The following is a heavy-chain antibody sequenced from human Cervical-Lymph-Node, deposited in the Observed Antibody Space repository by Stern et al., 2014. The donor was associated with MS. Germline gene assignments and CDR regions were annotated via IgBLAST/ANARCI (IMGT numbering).Heavy chain of an antibody. V-gene: IGHV3-33*01. D-gene: IGHD5-12*01. CDR1: GFSFSGYG. CDR2: IWNDGSNK. CDR3: ARDTVAMLYYFDY. Sequence: VQLVESGGGVVQPGGSLRLSCAASGFSFSGYGMHWVRQAPGRELEWVAVIWNDGSNKYYADSVKGRFTISRDNSKNTLFLQMDSLRAEDTAVYYCARDTVAMLYYFDYWGQGTPVTVSS. J-gene: IGHJ4*02.